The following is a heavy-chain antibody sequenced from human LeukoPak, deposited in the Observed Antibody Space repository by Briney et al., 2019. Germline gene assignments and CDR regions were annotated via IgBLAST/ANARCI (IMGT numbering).Heavy chain of an antibody. CDR2: IYYSGST. V-gene: IGHV4-61*01. D-gene: IGHD6-13*01. CDR1: GYSISSGYY. J-gene: IGHJ4*02. Sequence: SETLSLTCTVSGYSISSGYYWSWIRQPPGKGLEWIGYIYYSGSTNYNPSLKSRVTISVDTSKNQFSLKLSSVTAADTAVYYCAREDIAAAEGLDYWGQGTLVTVSS. CDR3: AREDIAAAEGLDY.